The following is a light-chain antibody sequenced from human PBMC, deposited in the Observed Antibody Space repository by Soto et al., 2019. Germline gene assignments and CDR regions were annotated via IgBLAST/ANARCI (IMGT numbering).Light chain of an antibody. CDR1: QSVFHSPTNRNY. Sequence: DVVLTQSPDSLAVSLGERATINCKSSQSVFHSPTNRNYLAWYQQKPGQPPKVLIYWASTRESGVPDRFSGSGSGTDFTLTISSLQAEDVAVYYCQQYLTTSYTFGQGTKLEIK. V-gene: IGKV4-1*01. J-gene: IGKJ2*01. CDR3: QQYLTTSYT. CDR2: WAS.